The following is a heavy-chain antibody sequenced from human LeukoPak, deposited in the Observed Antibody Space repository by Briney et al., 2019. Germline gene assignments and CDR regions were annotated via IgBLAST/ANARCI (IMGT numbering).Heavy chain of an antibody. CDR1: XGSXSSXX. Sequence: CTVXXGSXSSXXWSWIXQXAGXGLXWIGRIYTSGSTNYNPSLKSRVTMSVDTSKNQFSLKLSSVTAADTAVYYCARDPLSGSWYFDLWGRGTLVTVSS. V-gene: IGHV4-4*07. J-gene: IGHJ2*01. CDR3: ARDPLSGSWYFDL. D-gene: IGHD1-26*01. CDR2: IYTSGST.